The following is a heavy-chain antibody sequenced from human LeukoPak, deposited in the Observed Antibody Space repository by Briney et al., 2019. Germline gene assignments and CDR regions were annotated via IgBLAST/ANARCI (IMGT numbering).Heavy chain of an antibody. CDR2: IGTAGDT. D-gene: IGHD3-10*01. V-gene: IGHV3-13*01. CDR1: GFIVSVFD. CDR3: ARAGTWFSHVYDI. J-gene: IGHJ3*02. Sequence: GGSLRLSCAASGFIVSVFDMHWVRQVPGKGLELVSGIGTAGDTHYQESVQGRFRISRDNAKNSFYLQMNSLRVGDTGVYYCARAGTWFSHVYDIWGQGTTVTVSS.